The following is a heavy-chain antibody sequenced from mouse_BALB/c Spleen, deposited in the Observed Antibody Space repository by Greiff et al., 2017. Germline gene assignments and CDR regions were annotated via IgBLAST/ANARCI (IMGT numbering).Heavy chain of an antibody. CDR1: GFSLTGYG. CDR3: ARFITTVVDYYAMDY. D-gene: IGHD1-1*01. J-gene: IGHJ4*01. Sequence: QVQLKESGPGLVAPSQSLSITCTVSGFSLTGYGVNWVRQPPGKGLEWLGMIWGDGSTDYNSALKSRLSISKDNSKSQVFLKMNSLQTDDTARYYCARFITTVVDYYAMDYWGQGTSVTVSS. CDR2: IWGDGST. V-gene: IGHV2-6-7*01.